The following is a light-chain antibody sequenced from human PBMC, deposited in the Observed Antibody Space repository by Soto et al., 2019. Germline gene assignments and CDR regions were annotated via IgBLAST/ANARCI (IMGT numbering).Light chain of an antibody. Sequence: EIVMTQSPATLSVSPGERATLSCRASQSVSSNLAWYKQNPVQAPRHLIYGASPRATGIPARFSGSRSGTEFTLTFGSLQSEDFAVYYCQQYNNWPPWTFGPGTKVDIK. J-gene: IGKJ3*01. CDR2: GAS. CDR1: QSVSSN. V-gene: IGKV3-15*01. CDR3: QQYNNWPPWT.